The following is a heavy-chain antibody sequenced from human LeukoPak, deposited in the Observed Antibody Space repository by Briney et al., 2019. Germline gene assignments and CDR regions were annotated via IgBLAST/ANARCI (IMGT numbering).Heavy chain of an antibody. CDR3: ARAGDIVVVPAAISPIDY. J-gene: IGHJ4*02. V-gene: IGHV1-18*01. CDR1: GYTFTSYG. D-gene: IGHD2-2*02. Sequence: GXSVTVSFKASGYTFTSYGISWVRQAPGQGLEWMGWISAYNGNTNYAQKLQGRVTMTTDTSTSTAYMELRSLRSDDTAVYYCARAGDIVVVPAAISPIDYWGQGTLVTVSS. CDR2: ISAYNGNT.